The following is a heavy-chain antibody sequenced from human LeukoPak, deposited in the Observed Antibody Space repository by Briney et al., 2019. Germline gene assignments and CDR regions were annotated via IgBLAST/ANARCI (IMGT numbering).Heavy chain of an antibody. CDR3: ARRVDILTGHFVY. Sequence: SSQTLSLTCTVSGGSISSGDYYWSWIRQPPGKGLEWIGSIYYSGSTYYNPSLMSRVTISVDTSKNQFSLKVSSVTAADTAVYYCARRVDILTGHFVYWGQGTLVTVSS. D-gene: IGHD3-9*01. CDR2: IYYSGST. J-gene: IGHJ4*02. V-gene: IGHV4-39*01. CDR1: GGSISSGDYY.